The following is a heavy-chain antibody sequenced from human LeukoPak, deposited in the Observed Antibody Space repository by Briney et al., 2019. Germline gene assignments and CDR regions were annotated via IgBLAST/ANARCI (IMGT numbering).Heavy chain of an antibody. CDR1: GYTFTTYD. V-gene: IGHV1-8*01. D-gene: IGHD6-19*01. J-gene: IGHJ6*02. CDR3: ARSPSDYYYYGMDV. Sequence: ASVKVSCKASGYTFTTYDINWVRQATGQGLEWMGWMNPKSGNTGYAQKFQGRVTMTRNTSISTAYMELSSLRSEDTAVYYCARSPSDYYYYGMDVWGQGTTVTVSS. CDR2: MNPKSGNT.